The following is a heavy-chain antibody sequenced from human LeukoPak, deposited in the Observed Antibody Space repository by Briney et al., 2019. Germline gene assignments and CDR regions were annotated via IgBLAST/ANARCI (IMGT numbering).Heavy chain of an antibody. J-gene: IGHJ3*01. Sequence: PGGSLTLSCAASGLTLSSYAMSWVRQAPGKRLEWVSAISNSGDSTYYADPVKGRFTISRDNSKKTLYLQMNSLRVEDTAVYHCVKDPYSSGCDGGNAFDLWGEGTMVTVSS. CDR1: GLTLSSYA. CDR2: ISNSGDST. D-gene: IGHD6-19*01. V-gene: IGHV3-23*01. CDR3: VKDPYSSGCDGGNAFDL.